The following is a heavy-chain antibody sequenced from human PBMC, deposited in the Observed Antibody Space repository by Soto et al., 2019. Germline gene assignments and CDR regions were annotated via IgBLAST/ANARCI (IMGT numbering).Heavy chain of an antibody. J-gene: IGHJ4*02. V-gene: IGHV1-46*03. CDR3: ATSKILTFGGVPLDY. Sequence: QVQLVQSGAEVKKPGASVRVSCKASGYTFTSNYMHWVRQAPGQGLEWMGLINPSGGSTSYAQKFQGRVTMTRDTSTSTVYMELSSLRSEDTAMYYCATSKILTFGGVPLDYWGQGTLVTVSS. CDR1: GYTFTSNY. D-gene: IGHD3-16*01. CDR2: INPSGGST.